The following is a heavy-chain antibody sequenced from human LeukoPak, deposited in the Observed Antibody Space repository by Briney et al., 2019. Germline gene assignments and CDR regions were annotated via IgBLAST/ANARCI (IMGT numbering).Heavy chain of an antibody. CDR1: GASISSNSYY. D-gene: IGHD3-10*01. Sequence: SETLSLTCTVSGASISSNSYYWGWIRQPPGKGLEWIGSIYFSGSTNYNPSLKSRVTISVDTSKNQFSLKLSSVTAADTAVYYCATTYYYGSGSYYNGYYFDYWGQGTLVTVSS. J-gene: IGHJ4*02. CDR2: IYFSGST. V-gene: IGHV4-39*07. CDR3: ATTYYYGSGSYYNGYYFDY.